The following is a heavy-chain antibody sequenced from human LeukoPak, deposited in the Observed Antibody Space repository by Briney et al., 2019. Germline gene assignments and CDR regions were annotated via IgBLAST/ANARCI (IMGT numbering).Heavy chain of an antibody. V-gene: IGHV3-7*03. D-gene: IGHD2-2*01. CDR1: GFTFRNYW. CDR3: ARERPMDY. J-gene: IGHJ4*02. CDR2: IKQDGSEK. Sequence: GGSLRLSCATSGFTFRNYWMSWVRQAPGKGLEWLANIKQDGSEKYYVDSVKGRFTISRDNSKNTLYLQMNSLRAEDTAVYYCARERPMDYWGQGTLVTVSS.